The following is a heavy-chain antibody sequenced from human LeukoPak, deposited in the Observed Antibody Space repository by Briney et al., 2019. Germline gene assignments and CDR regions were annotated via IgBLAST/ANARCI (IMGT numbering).Heavy chain of an antibody. CDR1: GFTFSDAW. CDR2: IKSKTDGGTT. D-gene: IGHD1-26*01. Sequence: SGGSLRLSCAASGFTFSDAWMSWVRQAPGKGLEWVGRIKSKTDGGTTDYAAPVKGRFTISRDDSKNTLYLQMNSLKTEDTAVYYCTTRGGSFSIFDYWGQGTLVTVSS. V-gene: IGHV3-15*01. CDR3: TTRGGSFSIFDY. J-gene: IGHJ4*02.